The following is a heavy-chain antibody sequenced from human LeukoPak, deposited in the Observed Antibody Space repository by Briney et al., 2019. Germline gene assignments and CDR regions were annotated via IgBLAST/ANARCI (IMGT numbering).Heavy chain of an antibody. V-gene: IGHV4-61*02. Sequence: SQTLSLTCTVSGGSISSGSYYWSWIRQPAGKGLEWIGRIYTSGSTNYNPSLKSRVTISVDTSKNQFSLKLSSVTAAGTAVYYCAREVVRGVVDYWGQGTLVTVSS. J-gene: IGHJ4*02. CDR3: AREVVRGVVDY. D-gene: IGHD3-10*01. CDR2: IYTSGST. CDR1: GGSISSGSYY.